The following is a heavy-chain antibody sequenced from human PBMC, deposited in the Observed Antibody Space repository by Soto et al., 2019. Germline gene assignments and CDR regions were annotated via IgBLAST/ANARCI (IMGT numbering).Heavy chain of an antibody. CDR2: ISGSSSYI. CDR1: GFIFSSYY. J-gene: IGHJ4*02. CDR3: ARGDTLTGYAFFDY. D-gene: IGHD3-9*01. Sequence: EVQLVESGGGLVKPGGSLRLSCAASGFIFSSYYMNWVRQAPGKGLEWVSSISGSSSYIYYADSVRGRFTISRDNAKNSLSLQMNSLRAEDTAVYYCARGDTLTGYAFFDYWGQGTLVTVSS. V-gene: IGHV3-21*01.